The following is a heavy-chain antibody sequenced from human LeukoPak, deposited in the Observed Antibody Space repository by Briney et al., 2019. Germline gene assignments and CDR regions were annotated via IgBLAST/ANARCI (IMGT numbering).Heavy chain of an antibody. CDR1: GFTFSICG. Sequence: PGRSLRLSCAASGFTFSICGMHWVRQAPGKGLEWVAVIWNDGSNKYYADSVKGRFTISRDNSKNTLYLQMNSLRAEDTAVYSCARASGPFDYWGQGTLVTVSS. D-gene: IGHD3-10*01. CDR3: ARASGPFDY. V-gene: IGHV3-33*01. CDR2: IWNDGSNK. J-gene: IGHJ4*02.